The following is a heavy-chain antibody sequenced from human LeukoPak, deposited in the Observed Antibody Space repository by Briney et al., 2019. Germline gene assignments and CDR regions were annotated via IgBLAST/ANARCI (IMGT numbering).Heavy chain of an antibody. D-gene: IGHD5/OR15-5a*01. Sequence: PSETLSLTCTVSGGSIGSSLQYWGWIRQPPGKGLEWIGYIHYSGSTNYNSGSTNYNPFLKSRVTISVDMSKNQFSLKLSSVTAADTAVYYCARPRVGLREAFDSWGQGTLITVAS. CDR2: IHYSGSTNYNSGST. V-gene: IGHV4-61*05. CDR1: GGSIGSSLQY. J-gene: IGHJ4*02. CDR3: ARPRVGLREAFDS.